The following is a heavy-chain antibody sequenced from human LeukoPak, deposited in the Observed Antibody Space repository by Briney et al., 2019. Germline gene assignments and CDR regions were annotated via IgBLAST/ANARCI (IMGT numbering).Heavy chain of an antibody. Sequence: SETLSLTCAVSGDSISSSNWWSWVRQPPGEGLGWIGEMYHSGSTNYNPSLKSRVTISVDTSKNQFSLKLSSVTAADTAVYYCARHRELWDLRTYYYDSSGYSRVFDYWGQGTLVTVSS. CDR1: GDSISSSNW. D-gene: IGHD3-22*01. V-gene: IGHV4-4*02. J-gene: IGHJ4*02. CDR2: MYHSGST. CDR3: ARHRELWDLRTYYYDSSGYSRVFDY.